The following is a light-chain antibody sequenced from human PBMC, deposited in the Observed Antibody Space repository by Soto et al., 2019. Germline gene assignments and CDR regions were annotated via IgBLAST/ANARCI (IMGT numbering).Light chain of an antibody. J-gene: IGKJ4*01. V-gene: IGKV3-15*01. CDR2: GAS. CDR3: QQFNNWPLT. CDR1: QSIRGD. Sequence: EIVMTQSPATLSVSLGEGVTLSCRASQSIRGDLAWYQQKPGQTPGLLIYGASTRATGVPARFSGSGSGTEFTLTISSLQSEDSAVYYCQQFNNWPLTFGGGTKVEIK.